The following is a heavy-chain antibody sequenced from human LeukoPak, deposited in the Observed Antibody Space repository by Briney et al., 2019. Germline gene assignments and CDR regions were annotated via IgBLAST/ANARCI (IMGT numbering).Heavy chain of an antibody. CDR1: GGTFSSYA. CDR2: IIPIFGTA. Sequence: ASVKVSCKASGGTFSSYAISWVRQAPGQGLEWMGGIIPIFGTANYAQKFQGRVTITTDESTSTAYMELSSLRSEDTAVYYCARSGDIVVVPAADAFDIWGQGTMVTVSS. CDR3: ARSGDIVVVPAADAFDI. D-gene: IGHD2-2*01. J-gene: IGHJ3*02. V-gene: IGHV1-69*05.